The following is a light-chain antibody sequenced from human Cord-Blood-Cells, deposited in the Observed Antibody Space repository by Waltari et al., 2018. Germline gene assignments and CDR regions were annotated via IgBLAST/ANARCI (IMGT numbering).Light chain of an antibody. V-gene: IGKV4-1*01. J-gene: IGKJ2*01. Sequence: DIVMTQSPDSLAVSLGERATINCKSSQSVLYNSNNKNYLAWYQQKQGQPPKLLIYWASTRESGVPDRFSGSGYGTDFTLTISSLQAEDVAVYYCQQYYSTPPSFGQGTKLEIK. CDR3: QQYYSTPPS. CDR1: QSVLYNSNNKNY. CDR2: WAS.